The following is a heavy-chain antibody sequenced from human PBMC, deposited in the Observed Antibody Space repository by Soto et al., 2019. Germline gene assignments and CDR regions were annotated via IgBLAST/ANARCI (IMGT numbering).Heavy chain of an antibody. CDR2: IIPIFGTA. D-gene: IGHD2-15*01. CDR3: ANRDMTDYYYYCMDV. J-gene: IGHJ6*02. V-gene: IGHV1-69*13. Sequence: GASVKVSCKASGGTFSSYAISWVRQAPGQGLEWMGGIIPIFGTANYAQKFQGRVTITADGSTSTAYMELSSLRSEDTAVYYCANRDMTDYYYYCMDVWGQGTTVTVSS. CDR1: GGTFSSYA.